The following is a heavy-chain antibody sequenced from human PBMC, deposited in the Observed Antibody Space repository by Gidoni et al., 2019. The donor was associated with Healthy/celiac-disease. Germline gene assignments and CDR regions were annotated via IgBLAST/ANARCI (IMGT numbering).Heavy chain of an antibody. D-gene: IGHD5-18*01. J-gene: IGHJ4*02. CDR1: GGSISSYY. V-gene: IGHV4-59*01. Sequence: QVQLQESGPGLVKPSETLSLTCTVSGGSISSYYWSWIRQPPGKGLEWIGYIYYSGSTNYTPSLKSRVTIAVDTSKNQFSLKLSSVTAADTAVYYCARAGLWAGLSYWGQGTLVTVSS. CDR2: IYYSGST. CDR3: ARAGLWAGLSY.